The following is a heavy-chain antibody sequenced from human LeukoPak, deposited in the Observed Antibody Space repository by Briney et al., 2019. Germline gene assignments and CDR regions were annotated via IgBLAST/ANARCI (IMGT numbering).Heavy chain of an antibody. J-gene: IGHJ6*03. V-gene: IGHV5-51*01. Sequence: GESLKISCKGSGYSFTSYRIGWVRQMPGKGLEWMGIIYPGDSDTRYSPSFQGQVTISADKSISTAYLQWSSLKASDTAMYYCARQYSSSSRSPRDYYYYYMDVWGKGTTVTVSS. CDR2: IYPGDSDT. CDR1: GYSFTSYR. D-gene: IGHD6-6*01. CDR3: ARQYSSSSRSPRDYYYYYMDV.